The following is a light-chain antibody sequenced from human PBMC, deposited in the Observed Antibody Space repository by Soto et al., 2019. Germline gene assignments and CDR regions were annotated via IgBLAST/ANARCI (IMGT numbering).Light chain of an antibody. CDR3: QQLNSYSPRLI. CDR2: GAS. CDR1: QSLTSN. Sequence: EIVMTQSPATLSVSPGERATLSCRASQSLTSNLAWYQQKPGQAPRLLIYGASTRATGIPARFSGSGSGTDFTLTITSLQPEDLATYYCQQLNSYSPRLIFGGGTKVEI. V-gene: IGKV3-15*01. J-gene: IGKJ4*01.